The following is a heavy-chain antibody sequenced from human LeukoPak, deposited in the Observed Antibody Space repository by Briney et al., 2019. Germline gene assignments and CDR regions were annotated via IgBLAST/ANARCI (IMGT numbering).Heavy chain of an antibody. CDR2: ISSDGGRT. V-gene: IGHV3-23*01. CDR3: TIGLSYSSGGGGN. Sequence: GGSLRLSCAASGFTFSSFAMTWGRQAPGKGLECVSSISSDGGRTHYADSVKGRFTISRDNSKSTLYLQMDSLRADDTAVYYCTIGLSYSSGGGGNWGQGTPVTVS. J-gene: IGHJ4*02. CDR1: GFTFSSFA. D-gene: IGHD6-6*01.